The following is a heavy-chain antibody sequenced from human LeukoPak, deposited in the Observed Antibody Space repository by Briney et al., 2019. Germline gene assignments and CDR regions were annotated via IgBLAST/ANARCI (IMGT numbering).Heavy chain of an antibody. CDR3: ARQSLTAYYDSSGLPYAFDI. CDR2: IYPSDSDT. J-gene: IGHJ3*02. D-gene: IGHD3-22*01. CDR1: GYRFTSYW. Sequence: GESLKISCKGSGYRFTSYWIGWVRQMPGKGLEWMGIIYPSDSDTRYSPSFQGQVSISADKSISAAYLQWSSLKASDTAMYYCARQSLTAYYDSSGLPYAFDIWGQGTMVTVSS. V-gene: IGHV5-51*01.